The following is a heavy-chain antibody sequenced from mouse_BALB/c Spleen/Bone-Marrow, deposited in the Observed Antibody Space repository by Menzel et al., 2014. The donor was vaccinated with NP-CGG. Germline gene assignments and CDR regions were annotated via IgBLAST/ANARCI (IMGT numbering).Heavy chain of an antibody. Sequence: VHLVESGAELAKPGASVKISCKAFGYTFISYGIHWVKQRPGEGVDGSVYIKPSTVYTEYKQEVKDKATLTAVKTSSTAYMQMSSLASEDSAVYYRAGRGYGAMDYWGQGTSVTVSS. V-gene: IGHV1-4*01. J-gene: IGHJ4*01. D-gene: IGHD2-14*01. CDR2: IKPSTVYT. CDR3: AGRGYGAMDY. CDR1: GYTFISYG.